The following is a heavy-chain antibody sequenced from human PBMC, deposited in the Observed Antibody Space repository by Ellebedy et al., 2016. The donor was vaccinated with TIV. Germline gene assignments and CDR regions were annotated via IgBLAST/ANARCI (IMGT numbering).Heavy chain of an antibody. Sequence: MPSETLSLTCNLSGGSISTFYWSWIRQPPRQGLEFIGYIYYIGITNYNPSLESRVAISIDTSENQFSLRLSSVTAADTAVYYCAAYYGGRFDYWGQGTLVNVSS. CDR2: IYYIGIT. V-gene: IGHV4-59*01. CDR1: GGSISTFY. CDR3: AAYYGGRFDY. J-gene: IGHJ4*02. D-gene: IGHD4-23*01.